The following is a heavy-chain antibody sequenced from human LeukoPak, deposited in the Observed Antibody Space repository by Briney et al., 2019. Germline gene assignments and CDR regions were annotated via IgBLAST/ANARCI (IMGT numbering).Heavy chain of an antibody. D-gene: IGHD2-21*02. CDR1: GGSISSYY. Sequence: SETLSLTCTVSGGSISSYYWSWIRQPPGKGLEWIGYIYYSGSTNYNPSLKSRVTISVDTSKNQFSLKLSSVTAADTAVYYCARGIGGPTAPLYWYSDLWGRGTLVTVSS. CDR2: IYYSGST. V-gene: IGHV4-59*01. J-gene: IGHJ2*01. CDR3: ARGIGGPTAPLYWYSDL.